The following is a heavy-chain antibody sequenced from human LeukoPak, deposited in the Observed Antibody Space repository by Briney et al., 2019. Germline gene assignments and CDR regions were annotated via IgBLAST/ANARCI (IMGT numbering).Heavy chain of an antibody. CDR2: ISSSSSYI. V-gene: IGHV3-21*01. J-gene: IGHJ1*01. D-gene: IGHD4-17*01. CDR1: GFTFSSYS. Sequence: GGSLRLSCAASGFTFSSYSMNWVRQAPGKGLEWVSSISSSSSYIYYADSVKGRFTISRDNAKNSLYLQMNSLRAEDTAVYYCAARDTVTTASSPSPPPEYFQHWGQGTLVTVSS. CDR3: AARDTVTTASSPSPPPEYFQH.